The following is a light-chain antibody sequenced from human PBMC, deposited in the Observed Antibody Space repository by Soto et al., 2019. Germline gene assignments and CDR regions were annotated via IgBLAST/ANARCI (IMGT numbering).Light chain of an antibody. CDR3: LQYSNYSPT. Sequence: DIQMTQSPSTLSASVGDRVTVTCRASQSISYWLAWYQQRPGKAPKLLIYKASTLESGVPSRFSGSGSGTEFTLTISSLQPDDFATYYCLQYSNYSPTFGQGTKVEIE. V-gene: IGKV1-5*03. J-gene: IGKJ1*01. CDR2: KAS. CDR1: QSISYW.